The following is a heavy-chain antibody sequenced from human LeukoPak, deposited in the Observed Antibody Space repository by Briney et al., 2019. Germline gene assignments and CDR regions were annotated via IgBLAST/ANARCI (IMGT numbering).Heavy chain of an antibody. V-gene: IGHV3-21*01. CDR2: ISSSSSYI. CDR1: GFTFSSYA. Sequence: GGSLRLSCAASGFTFSSYAMSWVRQAPGKGLEWVSSISSSSSYIYYADSVKGRFTISRDNAKNSLYLQMNSLRAEDTAVYYCASYGFGTWGWFDPWGQGTLVTVSS. CDR3: ASYGFGTWGWFDP. D-gene: IGHD3-16*01. J-gene: IGHJ5*02.